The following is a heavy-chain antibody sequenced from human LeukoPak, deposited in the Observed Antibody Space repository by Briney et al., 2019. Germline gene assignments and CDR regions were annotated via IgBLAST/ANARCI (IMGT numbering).Heavy chain of an antibody. CDR1: GGSISLSSYY. D-gene: IGHD2-2*01. V-gene: IGHV4-39*01. Sequence: PSETLSLTCTVSGGSISLSSYYWGWIRQPPGKGLEWIGSIYYSGSTYYNPSLKSRVTISVDTSKNQFSLKLSSVTAADTAVYYCASPHPYADLRGDAFDIWGQGTMVTVSS. J-gene: IGHJ3*02. CDR3: ASPHPYADLRGDAFDI. CDR2: IYYSGST.